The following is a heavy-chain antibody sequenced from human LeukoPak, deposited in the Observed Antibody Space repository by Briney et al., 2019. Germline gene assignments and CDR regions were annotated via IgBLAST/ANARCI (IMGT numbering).Heavy chain of an antibody. D-gene: IGHD3-22*01. Sequence: WGSLRPSCAASGFTFSSYWMHWVRQVPGQGLEWVSGISGSGGSIYYAASVKGRFTISRGNSKNTLHLHMNSLRAEDTAVYYCTKGGDSSGYSDFDYWGQGTLVTVSS. CDR1: GFTFSSYW. V-gene: IGHV3-23*01. CDR3: TKGGDSSGYSDFDY. J-gene: IGHJ4*02. CDR2: ISGSGGSI.